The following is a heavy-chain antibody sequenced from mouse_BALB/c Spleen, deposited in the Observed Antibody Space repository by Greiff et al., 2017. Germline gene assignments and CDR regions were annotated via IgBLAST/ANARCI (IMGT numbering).Heavy chain of an antibody. CDR3: ARKYYAYAMDY. J-gene: IGHJ4*01. CDR2: ISSGSSTI. D-gene: IGHD1-1*02. V-gene: IGHV5-17*02. Sequence: DVMLVESGGGLVQPGGSRKLSCAASGFTFSSFGMHWVRQAPEKGLEWVAYISSGSSTIYYADTVKGRFTISRDNPKNTLFLQMTSLRSEDTAMYYCARKYYAYAMDYWGQGTSVTVSS. CDR1: GFTFSSFG.